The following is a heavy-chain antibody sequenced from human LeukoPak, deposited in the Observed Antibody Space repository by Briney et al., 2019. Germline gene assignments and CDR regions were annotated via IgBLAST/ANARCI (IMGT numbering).Heavy chain of an antibody. J-gene: IGHJ4*02. D-gene: IGHD3-10*01. Sequence: ASVKVSCKASGYTFTGYYMHWVRQAPGQGLEWMGWINPNSGGTNYAQKFQGRVTMTRDTSISTAYMELSRLRSDDTAVYYCARDWYGSGSHFVYWGQGTLVTVSS. V-gene: IGHV1-2*02. CDR2: INPNSGGT. CDR3: ARDWYGSGSHFVY. CDR1: GYTFTGYY.